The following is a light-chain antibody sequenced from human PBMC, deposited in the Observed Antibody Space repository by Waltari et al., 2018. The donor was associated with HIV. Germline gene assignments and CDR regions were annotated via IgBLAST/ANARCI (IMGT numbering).Light chain of an antibody. CDR2: GDS. Sequence: LTQPPSVSGAPGLNVTITCSTRVSDFGANINVPWYVHSPGTAPRLLIYGDSVRPSGVPDRFSGSKSAFLASLTVVGLQVGDEADYYCQSYDRTLDSRVFGGGTRLTVL. CDR3: QSYDRTLDSRV. V-gene: IGLV1-40*01. J-gene: IGLJ3*02. CDR1: VSDFGANIN.